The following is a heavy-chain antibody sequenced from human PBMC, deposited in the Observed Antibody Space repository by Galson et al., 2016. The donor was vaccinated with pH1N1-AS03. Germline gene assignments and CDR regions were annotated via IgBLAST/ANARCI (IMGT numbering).Heavy chain of an antibody. V-gene: IGHV3-23*01. CDR2: IGANGGST. CDR1: GFTFSNYA. Sequence: SLRLSCAASGFTFSNYAMAWVRQAPGKGLEWVSGIGANGGSTYSDADSVKGRFIISRDNSKNTLYLQMYGLTAEDTAIYYCANLFGDYSFDYWGQGTLVSVSS. CDR3: ANLFGDYSFDY. J-gene: IGHJ4*02. D-gene: IGHD4-17*01.